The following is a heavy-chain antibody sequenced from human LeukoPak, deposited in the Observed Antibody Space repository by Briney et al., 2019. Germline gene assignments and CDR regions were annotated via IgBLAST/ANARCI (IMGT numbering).Heavy chain of an antibody. J-gene: IGHJ4*02. Sequence: SETLSLTCTVSGGSISSYYWSWIRQPPGKGLEWIGEINHSGSTNYNPSLKSRVTISVDMSKNQFSLKLSSVTAADTAVYYCARVSGVLRFLEWLLFEGYFDYWGQGTLVTVSS. CDR1: GGSISSYY. V-gene: IGHV4-34*01. CDR3: ARVSGVLRFLEWLLFEGYFDY. CDR2: INHSGST. D-gene: IGHD3-3*01.